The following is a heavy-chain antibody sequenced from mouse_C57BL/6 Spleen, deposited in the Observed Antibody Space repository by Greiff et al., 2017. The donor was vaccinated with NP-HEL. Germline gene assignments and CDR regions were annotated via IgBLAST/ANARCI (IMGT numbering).Heavy chain of an antibody. V-gene: IGHV5-17*01. CDR1: GFTFSDYG. D-gene: IGHD1-1*01. Sequence: EVMLVESGGGLVKPGGSLKLSCAASGFTFSDYGMHWVRQAPEKGLEWVAYISSGSSTIYYADTVKGRFTISRDNAKNTLFLQMTSLGSEDTAMYYCAKTTVWYFDVWGTGTTVTVSS. J-gene: IGHJ1*03. CDR3: AKTTVWYFDV. CDR2: ISSGSSTI.